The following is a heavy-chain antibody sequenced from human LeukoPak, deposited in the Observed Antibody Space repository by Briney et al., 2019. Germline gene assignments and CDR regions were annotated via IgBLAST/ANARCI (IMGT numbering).Heavy chain of an antibody. CDR3: ARGRRVTTVHYYFDY. CDR1: GYSISSGFF. CDR2: IHESGST. Sequence: PSETLSLTCTVSGYSISSGFFWGWIRQPPGKGLEWITNIHESGSTFFNPSLRGRVTISIDTSKNQFSLKLTSVTAADTAVYYCARGRRVTTVHYYFDYWGQGTLVTVSS. J-gene: IGHJ4*02. V-gene: IGHV4-38-2*02. D-gene: IGHD4-17*01.